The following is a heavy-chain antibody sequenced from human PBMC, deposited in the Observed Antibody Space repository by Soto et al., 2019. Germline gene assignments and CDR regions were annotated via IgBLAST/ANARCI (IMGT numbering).Heavy chain of an antibody. J-gene: IGHJ4*02. D-gene: IGHD5-18*01. V-gene: IGHV1-3*01. CDR2: MNAGVGNT. Sequence: GASLKVSCKASGYTFTDYALHWVRQAPGQRLEWMGWMNAGVGNTLYSQKFQGRITITRDTSASTAYMELNSLKSEDTAIYYCARYTGYTFGSFNYWGPGTLATVPS. CDR3: ARYTGYTFGSFNY. CDR1: GYTFTDYA.